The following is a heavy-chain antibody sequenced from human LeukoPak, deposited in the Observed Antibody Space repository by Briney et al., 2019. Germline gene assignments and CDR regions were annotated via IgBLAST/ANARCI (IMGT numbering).Heavy chain of an antibody. D-gene: IGHD2-8*01. CDR2: ITNSGGST. CDR3: AKDAPCTNGVCALSG. CDR1: GFAFSSYS. J-gene: IGHJ4*02. Sequence: GGSLGLSCAASGFAFSSYSMSWVRQAPGKGLGWVSAITNSGGSTYYADSVKGRFSVSRDNSRNTLYLQMNSLRPEDTAVYYCAKDAPCTNGVCALSGWGQGTLVTVPS. V-gene: IGHV3-23*01.